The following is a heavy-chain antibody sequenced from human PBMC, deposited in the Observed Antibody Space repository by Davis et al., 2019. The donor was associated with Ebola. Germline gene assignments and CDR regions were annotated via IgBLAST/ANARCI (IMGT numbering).Heavy chain of an antibody. J-gene: IGHJ6*02. CDR3: ARDRTAMVGRDGMDV. D-gene: IGHD5-18*01. CDR1: GYTFTSYD. CDR2: IIPIFGTA. Sequence: SVKVSCKASGYTFTSYDINWVRQAPGQGLEWMGGIIPIFGTANYAQKFQGRVTITADESTSTAYMELSSLRSEDTAVYYCARDRTAMVGRDGMDVWGQGTTVTVSS. V-gene: IGHV1-69*13.